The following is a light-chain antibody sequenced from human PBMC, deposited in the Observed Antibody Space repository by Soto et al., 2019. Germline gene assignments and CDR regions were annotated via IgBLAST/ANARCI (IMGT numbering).Light chain of an antibody. CDR1: QSISNY. Sequence: DMEMTQSPSSLSASVGDSVTITCRASQSISNYLNWYQHKPGKVPKLLIYAASSLQSGVPTRFSGSGSGTDFTLTIDSLQPEYFGPYYCQQGYGTPLSVGGGTKIEIK. J-gene: IGKJ4*01. V-gene: IGKV1-39*01. CDR3: QQGYGTPLS. CDR2: AAS.